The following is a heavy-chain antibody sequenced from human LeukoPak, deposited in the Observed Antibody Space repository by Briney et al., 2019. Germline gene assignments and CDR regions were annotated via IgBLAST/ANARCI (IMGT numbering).Heavy chain of an antibody. CDR3: ASRAGGYSHPYDY. D-gene: IGHD4-23*01. CDR1: GFTVSSNF. Sequence: GGSLRLSCAASGFTVSSNFLSWVRQAAGKGREWVSLIYSGGSTDYTNCVKGRLPISRDNPKIPLYLQMNSLRAEDTAVYYCASRAGGYSHPYDYWGQGTLVTVSS. CDR2: IYSGGST. V-gene: IGHV3-53*01. J-gene: IGHJ4*02.